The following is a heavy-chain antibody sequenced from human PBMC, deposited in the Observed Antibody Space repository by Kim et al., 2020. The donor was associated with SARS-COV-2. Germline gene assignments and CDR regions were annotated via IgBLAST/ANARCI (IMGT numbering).Heavy chain of an antibody. Sequence: SETLSLTCTVSGGSISSSSYYWGWIRQPPGKGLEWIGSIYYSGSTYYNPSLKSRVTISVDTSKNQFSLKLSSVTAADTAVYYCAGIEGSVDYWGQGTLVTVSS. J-gene: IGHJ4*02. CDR2: IYYSGST. CDR1: GGSISSSSYY. V-gene: IGHV4-39*01. CDR3: AGIEGSVDY. D-gene: IGHD1-26*01.